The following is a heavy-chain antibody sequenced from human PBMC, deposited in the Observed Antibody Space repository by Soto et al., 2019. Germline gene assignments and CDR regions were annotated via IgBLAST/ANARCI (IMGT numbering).Heavy chain of an antibody. CDR3: ARGLIAAAGPYWFDP. Sequence: ASVKVSCKASGYTFTSYYMHWVRQAPGQGLEWMGIINPSGGSTSYAQKFQGRVTMTADTSTSTAYMELRSLRSDDTAVYYCARGLIAAAGPYWFDPWGQGTLVTVSS. V-gene: IGHV1-46*01. J-gene: IGHJ5*02. D-gene: IGHD6-13*01. CDR1: GYTFTSYY. CDR2: INPSGGST.